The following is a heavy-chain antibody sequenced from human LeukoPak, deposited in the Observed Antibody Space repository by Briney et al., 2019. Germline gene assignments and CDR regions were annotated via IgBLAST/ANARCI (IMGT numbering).Heavy chain of an antibody. Sequence: GGSLRLSCTASGFTFGDYAMSWFRQAPGKGLKWVSAMNNGPGATFYRDSVRGRFTISRDDSKSTLYLQMNSLRAEDTGTYYCAKTHYDLLDVWGQGTTLTVSS. V-gene: IGHV3-23*01. CDR1: GFTFGDYA. CDR2: MNNGPGAT. D-gene: IGHD5-12*01. CDR3: AKTHYDLLDV. J-gene: IGHJ6*02.